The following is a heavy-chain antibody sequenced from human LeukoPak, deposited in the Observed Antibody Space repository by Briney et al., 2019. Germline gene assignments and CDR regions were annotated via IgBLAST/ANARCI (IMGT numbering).Heavy chain of an antibody. CDR2: ISSNSDTI. CDR3: ARDFNFWSGYHPDYHYYGMDV. J-gene: IGHJ6*02. Sequence: GGSLRLSCAASGFAFSDYYMSWIRQAPGKGLERVSFISSNSDTIYYADSVKGRFSISRDNAKNSLHLQMNSLRAEDAAMYYCARDFNFWSGYHPDYHYYGMDVWGQGTTVSVSS. D-gene: IGHD3-3*01. V-gene: IGHV3-11*01. CDR1: GFAFSDYY.